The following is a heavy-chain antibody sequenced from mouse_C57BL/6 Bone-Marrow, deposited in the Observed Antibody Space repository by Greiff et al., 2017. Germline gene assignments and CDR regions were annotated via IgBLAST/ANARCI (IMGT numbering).Heavy chain of an antibody. Sequence: EVQLQQSGPELVKPGASVKISCKASGYTFTDYYMNWVKQSHGKSLEWIGDINPNNGGTSYNQKFKGKATLTVDKSSSTAYMELRSLTSEDSAVXYCARNWDEDYYAMDYWGQGTSVTVSS. D-gene: IGHD4-1*01. CDR2: INPNNGGT. V-gene: IGHV1-26*01. CDR1: GYTFTDYY. CDR3: ARNWDEDYYAMDY. J-gene: IGHJ4*01.